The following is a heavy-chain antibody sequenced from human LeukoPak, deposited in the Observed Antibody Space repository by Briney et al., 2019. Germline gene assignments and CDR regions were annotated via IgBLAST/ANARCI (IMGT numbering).Heavy chain of an antibody. Sequence: PGGSLRLSCAASGFTFSSYAMHWVRQAPGKGLEYVSAISSNGGSTYYANSVKGRFTISRDNSKNTLYLQMNSLRAEDTAVYYCARTEYSSSWYYFDYWGQGTLVTVSS. CDR1: GFTFSSYA. V-gene: IGHV3-64*01. CDR2: ISSNGGST. D-gene: IGHD6-13*01. J-gene: IGHJ4*02. CDR3: ARTEYSSSWYYFDY.